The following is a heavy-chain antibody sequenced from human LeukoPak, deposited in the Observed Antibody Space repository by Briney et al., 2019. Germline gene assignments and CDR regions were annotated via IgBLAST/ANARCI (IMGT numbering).Heavy chain of an antibody. J-gene: IGHJ4*02. CDR3: AKDKQYQLPQQLDY. Sequence: ISGSGENTYHADSVKGRFTISRDNSKNTLYLQMNSLRAEDTAVYYCAKDKQYQLPQQLDYWGQGTLVTVSS. CDR2: ISGSGENT. V-gene: IGHV3-23*01. D-gene: IGHD2-2*01.